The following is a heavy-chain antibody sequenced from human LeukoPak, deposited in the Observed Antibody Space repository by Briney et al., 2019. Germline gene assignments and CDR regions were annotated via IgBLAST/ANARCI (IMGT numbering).Heavy chain of an antibody. CDR1: GGSISSYY. V-gene: IGHV4-59*01. D-gene: IGHD1-26*01. J-gene: IGHJ4*02. Sequence: ASETLSLTCTVSGGSISSYYWSWVRQAPGKELEWIAYIYYSGRTNYNPSLKSRVTMSIDPSKNYFSLNLSSVTAADTAVYYCASTSGSYVFDYWGQGILVTVSS. CDR2: IYYSGRT. CDR3: ASTSGSYVFDY.